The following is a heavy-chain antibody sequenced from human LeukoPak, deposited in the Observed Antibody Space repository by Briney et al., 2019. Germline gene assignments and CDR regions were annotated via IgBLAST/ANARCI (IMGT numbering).Heavy chain of an antibody. D-gene: IGHD6-19*01. J-gene: IGHJ2*01. CDR1: GGSISSYY. CDR3: ATNAVAGYWYFDL. Sequence: SETLSLTCTVSGGSISSYYWSWIRQPPGKGLEWIGYIYYSGSTNYNPSLKSRVTISVDTSKNQFSLKLSSVTAADTAVYYCATNAVAGYWYFDLWGRGTLVTVSS. V-gene: IGHV4-59*01. CDR2: IYYSGST.